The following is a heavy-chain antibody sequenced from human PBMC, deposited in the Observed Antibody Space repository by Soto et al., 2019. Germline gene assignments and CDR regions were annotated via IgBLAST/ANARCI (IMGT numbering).Heavy chain of an antibody. CDR1: GYPVTAYY. D-gene: IGHD3-3*01. J-gene: IGHJ3*02. V-gene: IGHV1-2*02. CDR3: ARGGGVGVAGSAAFDM. Sequence: QLHLVQSGAVVKKPGASVTVSCSASGYPVTAYYMHWVRQAPGRGLEWMGGINPATGAAKYTQTFQGRVTMAREPSTRTVFMELSGLTSEDTAVFYCARGGGVGVAGSAAFDMWGQGTLVTVSS. CDR2: INPATGAA.